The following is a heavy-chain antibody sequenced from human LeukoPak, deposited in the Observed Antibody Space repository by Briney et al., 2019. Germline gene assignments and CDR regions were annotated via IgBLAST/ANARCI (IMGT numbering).Heavy chain of an antibody. D-gene: IGHD6-19*01. CDR1: GFTFDDYG. Sequence: GGSLRLSCAASGFTFDDYGMSWVRQAPGKGLEWVSGINWNGGSTGYADSVKGRFTISRDNAKNSLYLQMNSLRAEDTALHYCARDLPEYSSGWYFFDYWGQGTLVTVSS. J-gene: IGHJ4*02. CDR3: ARDLPEYSSGWYFFDY. CDR2: INWNGGST. V-gene: IGHV3-20*04.